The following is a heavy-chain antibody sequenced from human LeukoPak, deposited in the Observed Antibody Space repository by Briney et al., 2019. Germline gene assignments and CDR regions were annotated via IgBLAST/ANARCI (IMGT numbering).Heavy chain of an antibody. CDR3: ARDPQYCSGGSCYSGLDY. Sequence: SSETLSLTCIVSGGSISSYYWGWIRQPPGKGLEWIGSIYYSGSTYYNPSLKSRVTISVDTSKNQFSLKLSSVTAADTAVYYCARDPQYCSGGSCYSGLDYWGQGTLVTVSS. D-gene: IGHD2-15*01. V-gene: IGHV4-39*07. J-gene: IGHJ4*02. CDR1: GGSISSYY. CDR2: IYYSGST.